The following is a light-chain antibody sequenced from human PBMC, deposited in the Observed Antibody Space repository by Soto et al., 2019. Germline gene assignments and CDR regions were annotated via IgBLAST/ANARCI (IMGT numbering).Light chain of an antibody. CDR3: LQDYNYPPT. V-gene: IGKV1-6*01. Sequence: AIQMTQSPSSLSASVGDRVTITCRASQGIRNDLGWYQQKPGKAPKLLIYAASSLQSGVPSRFSGSGSGTDFTLNISSLQHEDLATYYGLQDYNYPPTFGQGTKVEIK. CDR1: QGIRND. CDR2: AAS. J-gene: IGKJ1*01.